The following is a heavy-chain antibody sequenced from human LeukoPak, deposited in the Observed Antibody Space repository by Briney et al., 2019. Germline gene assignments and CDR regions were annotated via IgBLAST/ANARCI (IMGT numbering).Heavy chain of an antibody. CDR2: IYYSGST. J-gene: IGHJ2*01. CDR3: ARDRKQWLGRRYWYFDL. Sequence: SETLSLTCTVSGGSISSSSYYWGWIRQPPGKGLEWIGSIYYSGSTNYNPSLKSRVTISVDTSKNQFSLKLSSVTAADTAVYYCARDRKQWLGRRYWYFDLWGRGTLVTVSS. CDR1: GGSISSSSYY. D-gene: IGHD6-19*01. V-gene: IGHV4-39*07.